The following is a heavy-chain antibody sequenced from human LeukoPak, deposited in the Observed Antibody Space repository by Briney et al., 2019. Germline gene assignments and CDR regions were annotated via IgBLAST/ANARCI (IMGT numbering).Heavy chain of an antibody. Sequence: ASVKVCCKASGYTFSGYYIHWVRQAPGQGLEWMGWMNPNSGNTGYAQNFQGRVTMTRKTSISTAYMELSSLRSQDTAVYYFARVLGPKWLRVSRWFDRWGQGSMVSV. D-gene: IGHD5-12*01. CDR2: MNPNSGNT. V-gene: IGHV1-8*02. J-gene: IGHJ5*02. CDR3: ARVLGPKWLRVSRWFDR. CDR1: GYTFSGYY.